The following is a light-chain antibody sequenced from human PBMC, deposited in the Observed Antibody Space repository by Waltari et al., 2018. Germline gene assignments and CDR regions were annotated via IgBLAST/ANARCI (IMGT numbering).Light chain of an antibody. Sequence: QSALTQPDSVSGSPGQSITISCTGTSSDVGGYKFVSWYQHHPGEAPKLIIFDVTNRPSGVSCRFSGSKSGNSASLTISGLQAEDEAYYYCSSYTSSTTGIFGGGTKLTVL. CDR3: SSYTSSTTGI. V-gene: IGLV2-14*03. CDR1: SSDVGGYKF. J-gene: IGLJ2*01. CDR2: DVT.